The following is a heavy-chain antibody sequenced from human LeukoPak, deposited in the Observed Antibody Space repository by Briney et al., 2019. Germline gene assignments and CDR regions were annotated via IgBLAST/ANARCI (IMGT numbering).Heavy chain of an antibody. CDR2: IIPIFGTA. CDR3: ARDTYNWNYPSFDY. D-gene: IGHD1-7*01. CDR1: GGTFSSYA. J-gene: IGHJ4*02. Sequence: SVTVSCKASGGTFSSYAISWVRQAPGQGLEWMGGIIPIFGTANYAQKFQGRVTITADESTSTAYMGLSSLRSEDTAVYYCARDTYNWNYPSFDYWGQGTLVTVSS. V-gene: IGHV1-69*01.